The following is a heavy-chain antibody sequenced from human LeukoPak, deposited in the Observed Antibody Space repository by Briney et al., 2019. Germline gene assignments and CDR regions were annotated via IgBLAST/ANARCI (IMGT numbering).Heavy chain of an antibody. Sequence: GESLKISCKGSGYSFTSHWIGWVRQMPGKGLEWMGIIYPGDSDTRYSPSFQGQVTISADKSISTAYLQWSSLKASDTAMYYCARVIRWLYCSSTSCYGAFDYWGQGTLVTVSS. V-gene: IGHV5-51*01. J-gene: IGHJ4*02. CDR2: IYPGDSDT. D-gene: IGHD2-2*01. CDR1: GYSFTSHW. CDR3: ARVIRWLYCSSTSCYGAFDY.